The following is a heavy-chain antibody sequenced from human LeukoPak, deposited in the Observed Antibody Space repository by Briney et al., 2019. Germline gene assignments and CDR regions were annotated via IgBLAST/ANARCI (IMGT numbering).Heavy chain of an antibody. V-gene: IGHV4-4*07. CDR1: GGSISSYY. Sequence: PSENLSLTCTVSGGSISSYYWSWIRQPAGKGLEWIGRIYTSGSTNYNPSLKSRVTMSVDTSKNQFSLKLSSVTAADTAVYYCARNPARGYCSSTSCYLYYFDYWGQGTLVTVSS. CDR2: IYTSGST. CDR3: ARNPARGYCSSTSCYLYYFDY. D-gene: IGHD2-2*01. J-gene: IGHJ4*02.